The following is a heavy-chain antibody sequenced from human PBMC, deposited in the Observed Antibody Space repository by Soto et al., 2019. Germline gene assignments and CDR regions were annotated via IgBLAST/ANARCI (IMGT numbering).Heavy chain of an antibody. D-gene: IGHD1-1*01. J-gene: IGHJ6*03. V-gene: IGHV1-24*01. CDR2: FDPEDGET. CDR1: GYTLTELS. Sequence: ASVKVSCKVSGYTLTELSMHWVRQAPGKGLEWMGGFDPEDGETIYAQKFQGRVTMTEDTSTDTAYMELSSLRSEDTAVYYCATNLDSHTTNYDYYYMDVWGKGTTVTVSS. CDR3: ATNLDSHTTNYDYYYMDV.